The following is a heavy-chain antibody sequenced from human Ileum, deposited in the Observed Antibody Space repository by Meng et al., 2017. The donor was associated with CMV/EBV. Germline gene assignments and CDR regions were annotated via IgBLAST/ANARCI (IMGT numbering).Heavy chain of an antibody. CDR2: IYTSGSS. Sequence: QVQLQESGPGLVKPSETLSPTCGVSGDSISSYHWGWIRPPAGKGLEWIGRIYTSGSSSYNPSLKSRVTMSVDKSKNQVSLKLTSVTAADTAVYYCARDVRLVGHFDYWGQGTLVTVSS. CDR3: ARDVRLVGHFDY. D-gene: IGHD2-15*01. CDR1: GDSISSYH. J-gene: IGHJ4*02. V-gene: IGHV4-4*07.